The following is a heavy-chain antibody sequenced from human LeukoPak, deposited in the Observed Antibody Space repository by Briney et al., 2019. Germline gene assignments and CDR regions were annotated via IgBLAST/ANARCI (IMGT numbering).Heavy chain of an antibody. V-gene: IGHV1-18*01. CDR3: ARVSSWYTYFDY. Sequence: ASVKVSCKASGYTFTSYGISWVRQAPGQGLEWMGWISAYNGNTNYAQKLQGRVTMTRDTSISTAYMELSRLRSDDTAVYYCARVSSWYTYFDYWGQGTLVTVSS. D-gene: IGHD6-13*01. CDR1: GYTFTSYG. CDR2: ISAYNGNT. J-gene: IGHJ4*02.